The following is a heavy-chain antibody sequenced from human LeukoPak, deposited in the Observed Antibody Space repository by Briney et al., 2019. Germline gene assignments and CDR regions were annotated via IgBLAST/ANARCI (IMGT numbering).Heavy chain of an antibody. CDR1: GFTFSSYA. D-gene: IGHD2-2*01. CDR2: ISYDGSNK. Sequence: GGSLTLSCAASGFTFSSYAMHWVRQAPGKGLEWVAVISYDGSNKYYADSVKGRFTISRDNSKNTLYLQMNSLRAEDTAVYYCARGIQCSSTSCYAGSTFDYWGQGTLVTVSS. J-gene: IGHJ4*02. CDR3: ARGIQCSSTSCYAGSTFDY. V-gene: IGHV3-30-3*01.